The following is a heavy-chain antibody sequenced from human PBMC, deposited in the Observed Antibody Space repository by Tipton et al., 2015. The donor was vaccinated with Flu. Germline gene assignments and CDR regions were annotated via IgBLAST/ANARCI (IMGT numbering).Heavy chain of an antibody. CDR3: ARGEWELLPYNYYGMDG. Sequence: QSGAEVKKPGASVKVSCKASGYTFTGYYMHWVRQAPGQGLEWMGWINPNSGGTNYAQKFQGRVTMTRDTSISTAYMELSRLRSDDTAVYYCARGEWELLPYNYYGMDGWGQGTTVTVSS. CDR2: INPNSGGT. V-gene: IGHV1-2*02. CDR1: GYTFTGYY. D-gene: IGHD1-26*01. J-gene: IGHJ6*02.